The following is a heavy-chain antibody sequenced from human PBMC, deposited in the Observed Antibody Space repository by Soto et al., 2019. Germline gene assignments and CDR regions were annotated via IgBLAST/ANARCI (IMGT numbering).Heavy chain of an antibody. Sequence: EVQLVESGGGLVQPGGSLRLSCAASGFTFSSYWMSWXXXXXXXXXEWVANIKQDGSEKYYVDSVKGRFTISRDNAKXXXXXXXXXXXXXXXXXXXXXXXXXXXXXXFDPWGQGTLVTVSS. CDR1: GFTFSSYW. J-gene: IGHJ5*02. CDR3: XXXXXXXXXXFDP. CDR2: IKQDGSEK. V-gene: IGHV3-7*01.